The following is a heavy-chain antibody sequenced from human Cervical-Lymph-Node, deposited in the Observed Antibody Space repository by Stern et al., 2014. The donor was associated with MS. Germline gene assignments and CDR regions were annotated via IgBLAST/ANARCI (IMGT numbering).Heavy chain of an antibody. Sequence: VQLGESGGAVVQPGRSLRLSCAASGFTFSSYGMHWVRQAPGKGLEGVTVISYDGNHKYYAASVKGRFTISRDNSKNTLHLQMNSVTPDDTAIYYCARDYEDTSMLFDHWGQGTLVTVSS. CDR2: ISYDGNHK. V-gene: IGHV3-30*03. J-gene: IGHJ4*02. D-gene: IGHD2-8*01. CDR3: ARDYEDTSMLFDH. CDR1: GFTFSSYG.